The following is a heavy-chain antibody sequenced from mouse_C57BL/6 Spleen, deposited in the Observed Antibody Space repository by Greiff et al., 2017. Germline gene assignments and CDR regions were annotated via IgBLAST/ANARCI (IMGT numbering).Heavy chain of an antibody. Sequence: EVHLVESGGGLVKPGGSLKLSCAASGFTFSSYAMSWVRQTPEKRLEWVATISDGGSYTYYPDNVKGRFTISRDNAKNNLYLQMSHLKSEDTAMYQCARGEYCVPGCAYWGRGTRDTV. CDR2: ISDGGSYT. CDR3: ARGEYCVPGCAY. J-gene: IGHJ3*01. V-gene: IGHV5-4*01. CDR1: GFTFSSYA. D-gene: IGHD5-1*01.